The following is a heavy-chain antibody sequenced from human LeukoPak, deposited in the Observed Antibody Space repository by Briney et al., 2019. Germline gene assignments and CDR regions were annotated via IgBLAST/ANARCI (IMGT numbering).Heavy chain of an antibody. CDR3: ARGYSSSWDNWFDP. CDR2: IKQDGSEK. V-gene: IGHV3-7*01. CDR1: GFTFDDYG. Sequence: GGSLRLSCAASGFTFDDYGMSWVRQAPGKGLEWVANIKQDGSEKYYVDSVKGRFTISRDNAKNSLYLQMNSLRAEDTAVYYCARGYSSSWDNWFDPWGQGTLVTVSS. J-gene: IGHJ5*02. D-gene: IGHD6-13*01.